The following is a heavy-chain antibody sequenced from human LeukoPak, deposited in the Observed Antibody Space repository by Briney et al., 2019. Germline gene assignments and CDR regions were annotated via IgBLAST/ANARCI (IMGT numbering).Heavy chain of an antibody. V-gene: IGHV6-1*01. CDR2: TYYRSKWYN. Sequence: SQTLSLTCAISGDSVSSNSAAWNWIRQSPSRGLEWLGRTYYRSKWYNDYAVSVKSRITINPDTSKNQFSLKLSSVTAADTAVYYCARGGDSSSWYVDYWGQGTLVTVSS. CDR1: GDSVSSNSAA. J-gene: IGHJ4*02. D-gene: IGHD6-13*01. CDR3: ARGGDSSSWYVDY.